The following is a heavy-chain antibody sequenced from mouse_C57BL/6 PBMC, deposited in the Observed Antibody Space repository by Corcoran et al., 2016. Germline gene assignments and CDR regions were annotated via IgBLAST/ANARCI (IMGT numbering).Heavy chain of an antibody. CDR2: INPNNGGT. V-gene: IGHV1-18*01. Sequence: EVQLQQSGPELVKPGASVKIPCKASGYTFTDYNMDWVKQSHGKSLEWIGDINPNNGGTIYNQKFKGKATMTADTSSNTAYLQLSSLTSEDTAVYYCVTGDWFAYWGQGTLVTVSA. D-gene: IGHD4-1*01. CDR3: VTGDWFAY. J-gene: IGHJ3*01. CDR1: GYTFTDYN.